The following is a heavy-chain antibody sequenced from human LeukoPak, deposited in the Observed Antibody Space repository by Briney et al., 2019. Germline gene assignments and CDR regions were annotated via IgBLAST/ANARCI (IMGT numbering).Heavy chain of an antibody. CDR1: GFTFSSYW. D-gene: IGHD4-17*01. CDR3: ARLYGDYYFDY. V-gene: IGHV3-7*01. CDR2: IKQDGSEK. Sequence: AGGSLRLSCAASGFTFSSYWMSWVRQAPGKGLEWVANIKQDGSEKYYVDSVKGRFTISRDNTKNSLYLQMNSLRAEDTAVYYCARLYGDYYFDYWGQGTLVTVSS. J-gene: IGHJ4*02.